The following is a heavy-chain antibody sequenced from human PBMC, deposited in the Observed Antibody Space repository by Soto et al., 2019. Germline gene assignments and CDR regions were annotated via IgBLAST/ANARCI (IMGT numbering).Heavy chain of an antibody. CDR3: AKDLASLLIAAAGPFDY. J-gene: IGHJ4*02. CDR2: ISASGGST. V-gene: IGHV3-23*01. CDR1: GFTFSTYA. D-gene: IGHD6-13*01. Sequence: GGSLRLSCAASGFTFSTYAMTWVRQAPGKGLEWVSAISASGGSTYYADPVKGRFTISRDNSKNTLYLQMNSLRAEDTAVYYCAKDLASLLIAAAGPFDYWGQGTLVTAPQ.